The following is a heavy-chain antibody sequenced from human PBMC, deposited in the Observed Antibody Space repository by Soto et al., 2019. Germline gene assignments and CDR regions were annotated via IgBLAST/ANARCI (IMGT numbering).Heavy chain of an antibody. CDR3: ARHRDAHMDV. CDR2: INSDGSST. J-gene: IGHJ6*02. CDR1: RCTFSNYW. V-gene: IGHV3-74*01. Sequence: GALRRAGAASRCTFSNYWMHWVRQAPGKGLVWVSRINSDGSSTNYADSVKGRFTISRDSAKNTLYLQMNSLRDEDTDVYYCARHRDAHMDVWGQGTKVTVSS.